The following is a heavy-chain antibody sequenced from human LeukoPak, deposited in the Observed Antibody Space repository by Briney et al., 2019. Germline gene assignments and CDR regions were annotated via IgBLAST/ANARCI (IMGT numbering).Heavy chain of an antibody. CDR1: GCTFTSYV. Sequence: GASVKVSCKGSGCTFTSYVISWVRQAPGQGLEWMGWISAYNGNTNYAQKLQGRVTMTKDTSTSTAYMELRSLRYDDTAVYYCAREFLYWGQGTLVTVSS. J-gene: IGHJ4*02. V-gene: IGHV1-18*04. CDR2: ISAYNGNT. CDR3: AREFLY.